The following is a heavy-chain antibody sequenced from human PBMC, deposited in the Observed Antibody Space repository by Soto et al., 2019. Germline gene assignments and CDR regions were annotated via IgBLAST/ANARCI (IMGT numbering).Heavy chain of an antibody. CDR1: GFTFSSYS. CDR3: ARDFKESQYYYYCMDV. Sequence: EVLLVESGGGLVKPGGSLRLSCVVSGFTFSSYSMNWVRQAPGKGLEWVSSISSSSVYTYYADSVKGRFTISRDNAKNSVYLQMNSLRAEDTAVYYCARDFKESQYYYYCMDVWGKGTTVTVSS. D-gene: IGHD3-10*01. V-gene: IGHV3-21*06. CDR2: ISSSSVYT. J-gene: IGHJ6*03.